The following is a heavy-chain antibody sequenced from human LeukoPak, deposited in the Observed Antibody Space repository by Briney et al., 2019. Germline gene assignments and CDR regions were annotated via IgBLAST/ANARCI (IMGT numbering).Heavy chain of an antibody. CDR2: IYSGGST. Sequence: GGSLRLSCAASGFTVSSNYMSWVRQAPGKGLEWVSVIYSGGSTYYADSAKGRFTISRDNSKNTLYLQMNSLRAEDTAVYYCARGASYYYGMDVWGQGTTVTVSS. CDR3: ARGASYYYGMDV. CDR1: GFTVSSNY. J-gene: IGHJ6*02. V-gene: IGHV3-66*01.